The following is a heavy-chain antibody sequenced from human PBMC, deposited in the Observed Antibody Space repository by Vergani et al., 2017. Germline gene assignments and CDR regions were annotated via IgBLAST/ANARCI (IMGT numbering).Heavy chain of an antibody. CDR3: AKDPIDIVVVVAAKDY. J-gene: IGHJ4*02. V-gene: IGHV3-23*01. Sequence: EVQLLESGGGLVQPGGSLRLSCAASGFTFSSYAMSWVRQAPGKGLEWVSAISGSGGSTYYADSVKGRFTISRDNSKNTLYLQMNSLRAEATAVYYCAKDPIDIVVVVAAKDYGGQGTLVTVSS. D-gene: IGHD2-15*01. CDR1: GFTFSSYA. CDR2: ISGSGGST.